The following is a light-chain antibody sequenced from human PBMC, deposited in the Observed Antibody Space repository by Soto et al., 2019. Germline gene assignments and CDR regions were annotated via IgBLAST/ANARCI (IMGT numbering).Light chain of an antibody. J-gene: IGKJ4*01. V-gene: IGKV1-27*01. CDR3: QKYNSALLT. CDR1: QGISNY. CDR2: AAS. Sequence: DIQMTQSPSSLSAYVGDKVTITCRASQGISNYLAWYQQKPRKVPKLLIYAASTLQSGVPSRLSGSGSGPDFTLTISSLQPEDVATYYSQKYNSALLTFGGGTKVEIK.